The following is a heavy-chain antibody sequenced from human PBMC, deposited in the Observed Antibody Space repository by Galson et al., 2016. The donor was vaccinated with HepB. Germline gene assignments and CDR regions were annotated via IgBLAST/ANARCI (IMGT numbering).Heavy chain of an antibody. V-gene: IGHV3-33*06. CDR2: IWYDGSNK. Sequence: SLRLSCAASGFTFINYGMHWVRQAPGKGLEWVAVIWYDGSNKYYADSVKGRFTISRDNSKNTLYLQMNSLRAEDTAVYYCAKDLGYCSSINCYLSVGLNVWGQGTTATVSS. D-gene: IGHD2-2*01. CDR1: GFTFINYG. CDR3: AKDLGYCSSINCYLSVGLNV. J-gene: IGHJ6*02.